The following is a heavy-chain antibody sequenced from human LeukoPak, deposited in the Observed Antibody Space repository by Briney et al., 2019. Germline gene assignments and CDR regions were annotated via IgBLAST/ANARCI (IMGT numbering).Heavy chain of an antibody. Sequence: GGSLRLSCAASGFTFSSYWMSWVRQAPGKGLEWVANIKQDGSEKYYVDSVKGRFTISRDNAKNSLYLQMNSLRAEDTAVYYCARDLGYCSSTSCYYYYYGMDVWGKGTTVTDSS. CDR1: GFTFSSYW. CDR2: IKQDGSEK. J-gene: IGHJ6*04. V-gene: IGHV3-7*03. D-gene: IGHD2-2*01. CDR3: ARDLGYCSSTSCYYYYYGMDV.